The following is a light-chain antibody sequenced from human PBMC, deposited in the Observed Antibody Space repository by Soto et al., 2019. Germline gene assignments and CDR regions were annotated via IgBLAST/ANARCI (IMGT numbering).Light chain of an antibody. J-gene: IGLJ1*01. V-gene: IGLV2-14*01. CDR3: TSPTHGSLYV. CDR2: KVS. CDR1: SSDVGGYNY. Sequence: QSALTQPASVSGSPGQSITISCTGTSSDVGGYNYVSWYQQYPGRVPKLLIYKVSNRPSGISNRFSGSKSGNTASLTISGLQAEDEADYFCTSPTHGSLYVFGCGTKLTVL.